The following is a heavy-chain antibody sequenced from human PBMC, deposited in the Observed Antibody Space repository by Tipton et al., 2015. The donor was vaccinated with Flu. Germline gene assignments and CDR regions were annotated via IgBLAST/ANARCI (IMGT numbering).Heavy chain of an antibody. D-gene: IGHD5-12*01. CDR1: GFTFSRYW. J-gene: IGHJ4*02. CDR3: ARVTGAYDYSDY. CDR2: IKEDGSQK. Sequence: SLRLSCAASGFTFSRYWMSWVRQAPGKGLEWVANIKEDGSQKYYVDSVKGRFTISRDNAKNSVYLQMNSLRAEDTAVYYCARVTGAYDYSDYWGQGTLATVSP. V-gene: IGHV3-7*01.